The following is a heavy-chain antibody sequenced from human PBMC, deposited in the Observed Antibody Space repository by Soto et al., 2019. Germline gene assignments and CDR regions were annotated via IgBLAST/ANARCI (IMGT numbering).Heavy chain of an antibody. CDR2: IYYSGST. CDR1: GGSISSSSYY. J-gene: IGHJ4*02. D-gene: IGHD6-6*01. Sequence: SETLSLTCTVSGGSISSSSYYWGWIRQPPGKGLEWIGSIYYSGSTYYNPSLKSRVTISVDTSKNQFSLKLSSVTAADTAVYYCASHADSSSSWRTEIDYWGQGTLVTVSS. V-gene: IGHV4-39*01. CDR3: ASHADSSSSWRTEIDY.